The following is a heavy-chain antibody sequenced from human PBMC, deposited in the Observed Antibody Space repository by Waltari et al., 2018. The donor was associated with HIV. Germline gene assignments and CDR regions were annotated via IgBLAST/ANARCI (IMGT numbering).Heavy chain of an antibody. J-gene: IGHJ6*02. D-gene: IGHD1-26*01. V-gene: IGHV3-23*01. CDR3: AKGIVRGAGLYYYGMDD. Sequence: EVQLLESGGGLAQPGGCLRLSCTGSGFVFKTFVLSWFRQAPGKGLEWVSAIRGSGGGTYYADSVQGRFTISRDGSENTLYLQMNSLRADDSAVYYCAKGIVRGAGLYYYGMDDWGQGTTVIVSS. CDR1: GFVFKTFV. CDR2: IRGSGGGT.